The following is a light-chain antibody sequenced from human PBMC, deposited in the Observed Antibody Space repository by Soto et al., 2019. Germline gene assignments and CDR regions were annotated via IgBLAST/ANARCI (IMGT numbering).Light chain of an antibody. CDR3: SSYRLGTTYV. CDR1: SSDVGLYNY. Sequence: QSALTQPASVSGSPGQSITISCNGTSSDVGLYNYVSWYQHHPGKAPKLMIYDVTNRPSGVSNRFSGSKSGNTASLTIAGLQADDEADYYCSSYRLGTTYVFGTGTKLTVL. V-gene: IGLV2-14*01. J-gene: IGLJ1*01. CDR2: DVT.